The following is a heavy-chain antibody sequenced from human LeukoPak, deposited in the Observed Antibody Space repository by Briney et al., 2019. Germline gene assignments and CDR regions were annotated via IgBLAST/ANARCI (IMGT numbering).Heavy chain of an antibody. D-gene: IGHD6-19*01. CDR1: GVTFSSYN. V-gene: IGHV3-48*01. J-gene: IGHJ4*02. CDR3: ARGGSSGWDFDY. Sequence: GGSLRLSCAASGVTFSSYNMNWVRQASGKGLEWISYISSSSNTIYYADSVKGRFTISRDNAKNSLYLQMNSLRAEDTAVYYCARGGSSGWDFDYWGQGTLVTVSS. CDR2: ISSSSNTI.